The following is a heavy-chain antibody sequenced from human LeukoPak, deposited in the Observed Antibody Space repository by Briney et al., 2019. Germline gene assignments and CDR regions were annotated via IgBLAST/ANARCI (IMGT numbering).Heavy chain of an antibody. CDR2: ISSSSTYI. V-gene: IGHV3-21*01. D-gene: IGHD3-9*01. Sequence: GGSLRLSCAASGFIFSSYSMNWVRQAPGKGLESVSSISSSSTYIYYADSVKGRFTISRDNAKNSLYLQMNSLRAEDTAVYYCARAFYDFLTGYPAYFDYWGQGTLVTVSS. J-gene: IGHJ4*02. CDR1: GFIFSSYS. CDR3: ARAFYDFLTGYPAYFDY.